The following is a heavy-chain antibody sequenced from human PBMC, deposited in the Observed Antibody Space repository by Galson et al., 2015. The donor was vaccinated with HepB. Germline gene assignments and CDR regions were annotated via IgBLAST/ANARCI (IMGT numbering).Heavy chain of an antibody. CDR1: GFTFSSYA. D-gene: IGHD5-18*01. J-gene: IGHJ4*02. V-gene: IGHV3-23*01. CDR3: AKYTAMVRNPIDY. Sequence: SLRLSCAASGFTFSSYAMSWVRQAPGKGLEWVSAISGSGGSTYYADSVKGRFTISRDNSKNTLYLQMNSLRAEDTAVYYCAKYTAMVRNPIDYWGQGTLVTVSS. CDR2: ISGSGGST.